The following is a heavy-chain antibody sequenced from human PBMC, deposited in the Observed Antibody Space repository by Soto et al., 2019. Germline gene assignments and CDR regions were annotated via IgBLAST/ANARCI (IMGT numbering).Heavy chain of an antibody. D-gene: IGHD3-10*01. Sequence: SETLSLTCAVSGGSISSSNWWSWVRQPPGKGLEWIGEIYHSGSTNYNPSLKSRVTISVDKSKNQFSLKLSSVTAADTAVYYCARDRGLLWFGEYYGMDVWGQGTTVTVSS. CDR2: IYHSGST. J-gene: IGHJ6*02. CDR3: ARDRGLLWFGEYYGMDV. CDR1: GGSISSSNW. V-gene: IGHV4-4*02.